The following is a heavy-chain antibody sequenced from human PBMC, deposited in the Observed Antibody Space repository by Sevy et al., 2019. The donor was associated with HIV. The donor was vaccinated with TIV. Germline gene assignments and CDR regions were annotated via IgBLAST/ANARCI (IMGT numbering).Heavy chain of an antibody. J-gene: IGHJ6*02. V-gene: IGHV3-30*02. Sequence: GGSLRLSCAASGFIFKSYGMHWVRQAPGKGLEWVTFIRNDGSTKYYADSVRGRVTASRDNPKNTLYLQMNSLRPEDTAVYYCVKGPHPAVTTSYALDVWGQGTTVTVSS. CDR3: VKGPHPAVTTSYALDV. CDR1: GFIFKSYG. D-gene: IGHD4-17*01. CDR2: IRNDGSTK.